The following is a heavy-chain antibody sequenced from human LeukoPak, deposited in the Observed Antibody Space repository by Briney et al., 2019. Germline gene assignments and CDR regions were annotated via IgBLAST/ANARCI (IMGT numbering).Heavy chain of an antibody. D-gene: IGHD2/OR15-2a*01. J-gene: IGHJ3*02. CDR2: ISYDGTNI. V-gene: IGHV3-30*14. CDR3: ARSNRVSLDAFDI. CDR1: GITFSNYA. Sequence: GGSLRLSCAASGITFSNYAMHWVRQAPGKGLEWVGVISYDGTNIYYADSVKGRFTISRDNSKNTLYLQMNSLRAEDTAVYYCARSNRVSLDAFDIWGQGTMVTVSS.